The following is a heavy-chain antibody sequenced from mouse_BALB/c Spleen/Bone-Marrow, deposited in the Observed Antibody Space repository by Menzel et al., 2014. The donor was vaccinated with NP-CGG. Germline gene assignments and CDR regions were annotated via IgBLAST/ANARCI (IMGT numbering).Heavy chain of an antibody. V-gene: IGHV14-3*02. CDR3: ARYYYGSSLFDY. CDR1: GFNIKDTY. Sequence: AQLQQSGAELVKSGASVKLSCTASGFNIKDTYMHWVKQRPEQGLEWIGRIDPANGNTKYDPKFQGKATITADTSSNTAYLQLSSLTSEDTAVYYCARYYYGSSLFDYWGQGTTLTVSS. D-gene: IGHD1-1*01. CDR2: IDPANGNT. J-gene: IGHJ2*01.